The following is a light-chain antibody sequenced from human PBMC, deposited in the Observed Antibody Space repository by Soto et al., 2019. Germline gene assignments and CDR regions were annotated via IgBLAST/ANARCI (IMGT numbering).Light chain of an antibody. CDR2: EVT. CDR1: SSDVGGYNY. Sequence: QSALTQPASVSGSPGQSITISCTGTSSDVGGYNYVSWYQQHPGKAPKLMIYEVTNRPSGVSNRFSGSKSGNTASPTISGLQAEDEADYYCSSYTSSSPYVFGTGTK. J-gene: IGLJ1*01. CDR3: SSYTSSSPYV. V-gene: IGLV2-14*01.